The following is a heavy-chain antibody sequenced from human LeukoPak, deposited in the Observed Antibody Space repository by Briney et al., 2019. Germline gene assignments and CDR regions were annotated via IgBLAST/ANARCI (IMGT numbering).Heavy chain of an antibody. CDR3: ARRRSYDFWSGYYTNTPFDY. D-gene: IGHD3-3*01. V-gene: IGHV3-7*01. CDR2: INQDGSEK. Sequence: PGGSLRLSCAASGFTLSNYWTGWVRRAPGKGLEWVANINQDGSEKHYVDFLKGRFTISRDNAKNSLYLQMNSLRAEDTAVYYCARRRSYDFWSGYYTNTPFDYWGQGTLVTVSS. J-gene: IGHJ4*02. CDR1: GFTLSNYW.